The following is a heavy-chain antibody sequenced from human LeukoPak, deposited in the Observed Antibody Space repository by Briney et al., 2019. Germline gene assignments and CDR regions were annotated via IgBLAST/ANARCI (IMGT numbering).Heavy chain of an antibody. V-gene: IGHV3-53*01. CDR1: GFTFSSYD. CDR2: IYAGGTT. D-gene: IGHD6-13*01. Sequence: GGSLRLSCAASGFTFSSYDMSWVRQAPGKGLEWVSVIYAGGTTYYADSVKGRFTISRDNSKNTLYLQMNSLRAEDTAVYYCASSLYSSGWSLNSGAFDIWGQGTMVTVSS. CDR3: ASSLYSSGWSLNSGAFDI. J-gene: IGHJ3*02.